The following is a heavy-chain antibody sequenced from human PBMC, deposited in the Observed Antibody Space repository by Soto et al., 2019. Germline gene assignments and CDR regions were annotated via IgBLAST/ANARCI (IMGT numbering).Heavy chain of an antibody. Sequence: ASVKVSCKASGYTFTSYDINWVRQATGQGLEWMGWMNPNSGNTGYAQKFQGRVTMTRNTSISTAYMELSSLRSEDTAAYYCARGVKGDYDILTGYFVADYYMDVWGKGTTVTVSS. CDR2: MNPNSGNT. CDR3: ARGVKGDYDILTGYFVADYYMDV. CDR1: GYTFTSYD. J-gene: IGHJ6*03. V-gene: IGHV1-8*01. D-gene: IGHD3-9*01.